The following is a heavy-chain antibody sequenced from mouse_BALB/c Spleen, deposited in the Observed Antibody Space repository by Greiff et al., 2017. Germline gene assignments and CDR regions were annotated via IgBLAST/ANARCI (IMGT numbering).Heavy chain of an antibody. CDR2: ISSGGSYT. CDR3: ARHLTARAPDY. J-gene: IGHJ2*01. CDR1: GFTFSSYG. Sequence: EVQGVESGGDLVKPGGSLKLSCAASGFTFSSYGMSWVRQTPDKRLEWVATISSGGSYTYYPDSVKGRFTISRDNAKNTLYLQMSSLKSEDTAMYYCARHLTARAPDYWGQGTTLTVSS. V-gene: IGHV5-6*01. D-gene: IGHD3-2*01.